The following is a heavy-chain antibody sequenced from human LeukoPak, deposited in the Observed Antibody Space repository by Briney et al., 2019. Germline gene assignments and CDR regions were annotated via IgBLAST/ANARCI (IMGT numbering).Heavy chain of an antibody. CDR3: ARDNCGGSRYLNYFAMDV. J-gene: IGHJ6*02. CDR2: TYTSGST. Sequence: GGSLRLSCAASGFTVSNSFMIWVRQAPGKGLEWVSLTYTSGSTYYADSMRGRFTISRDNSRNIVYLQINSLRAEDTAVYYCARDNCGGSRYLNYFAMDVWGQGTTVTVSS. CDR1: GFTVSNSF. D-gene: IGHD2-15*01. V-gene: IGHV3-53*01.